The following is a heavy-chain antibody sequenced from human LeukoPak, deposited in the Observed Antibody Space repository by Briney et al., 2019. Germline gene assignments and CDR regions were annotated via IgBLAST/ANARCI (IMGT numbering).Heavy chain of an antibody. CDR2: IKTKTDGGTA. V-gene: IGHV3-15*01. J-gene: IGHJ4*02. CDR1: GFTFSSYS. D-gene: IGHD4/OR15-4a*01. Sequence: GGSLRLSCAASGFTFSSYSMNWVRQAPGKGLEWVGRIKTKTDGGTADYAAPVQGRFTISRDDSKSTLYLQMNSLKTEDTAVYYCATDKGARDFWGQGTLVTVS. CDR3: ATDKGARDF.